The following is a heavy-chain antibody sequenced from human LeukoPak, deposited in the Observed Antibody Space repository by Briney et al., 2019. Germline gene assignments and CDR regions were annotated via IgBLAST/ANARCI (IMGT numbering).Heavy chain of an antibody. CDR3: AKDVVAVISAFDI. V-gene: IGHV3-30*02. J-gene: IGHJ3*02. D-gene: IGHD2-15*01. Sequence: QTGGSLRLSCATSGFTFSGYGMHWLRQAPGKGLEWVTFIRYDGTYKYYADSVKGRFTISRDNSKNTLYLQMNSLRAEDTAVYYCAKDVVAVISAFDIWGQGTMVTVSS. CDR2: IRYDGTYK. CDR1: GFTFSGYG.